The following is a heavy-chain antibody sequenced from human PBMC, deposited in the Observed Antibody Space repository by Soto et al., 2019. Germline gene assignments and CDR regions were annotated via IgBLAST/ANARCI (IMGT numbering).Heavy chain of an antibody. V-gene: IGHV3-23*01. Sequence: EVQLLDSGGGLVQPGGSLRLSCAASGFSFSSGDAMSWVRQAPGKGLEWVSTIDGSGSGTFYADSVKGRFTISRDNSKNTLCLQMNSLGADDSAIYFCAKARYICNRGYFDYCVQGTLVTVSS. CDR3: AKARYICNRGYFDY. CDR1: GFSFSSGDA. D-gene: IGHD1-26*01. J-gene: IGHJ4*02. CDR2: IDGSGSGT.